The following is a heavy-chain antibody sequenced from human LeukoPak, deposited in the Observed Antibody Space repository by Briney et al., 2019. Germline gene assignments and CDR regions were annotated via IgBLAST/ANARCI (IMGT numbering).Heavy chain of an antibody. D-gene: IGHD2-15*01. Sequence: SETLSLTCTVSGGSISSSSYYWGWIRQPPGKGLEWIASMYHSGNTYYNPSLKSRVTVSVDASTNQFSLNLNSVTAADTAVYYCATQQCSGGSCYSRAIWFDPWGQGTLVTVS. V-gene: IGHV4-39*01. CDR2: MYHSGNT. CDR1: GGSISSSSYY. J-gene: IGHJ5*02. CDR3: ATQQCSGGSCYSRAIWFDP.